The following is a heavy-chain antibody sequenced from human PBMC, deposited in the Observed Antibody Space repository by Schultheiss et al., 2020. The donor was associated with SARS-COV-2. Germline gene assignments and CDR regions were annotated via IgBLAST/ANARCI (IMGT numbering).Heavy chain of an antibody. Sequence: GGSLRLSCAASGFTFSSYGMHWVRQAPGKGLEWVAVISYDGSNKYYADSVKGRFTISRDNSKNTLYLQMNSLRAEDTAVYYCAKKGSSGWYGKYYFDYWGQGTLVTVSS. CDR3: AKKGSSGWYGKYYFDY. D-gene: IGHD6-19*01. V-gene: IGHV3-30*18. J-gene: IGHJ4*02. CDR1: GFTFSSYG. CDR2: ISYDGSNK.